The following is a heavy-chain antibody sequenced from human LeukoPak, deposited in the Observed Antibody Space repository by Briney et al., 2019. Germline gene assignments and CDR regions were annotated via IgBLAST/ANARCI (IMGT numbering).Heavy chain of an antibody. CDR1: GGSISSYY. Sequence: KPSXTLSLTCTVSGGSISSYYWSWIRQPPGKGLEWIGYIYYSGSTNYNPSLKSRVTISVDTSKNQFSLKLSSVTAADTAVYYCARAVDQWLAEFDYWGQGTLVTVSS. CDR3: ARAVDQWLAEFDY. CDR2: IYYSGST. J-gene: IGHJ4*02. D-gene: IGHD6-19*01. V-gene: IGHV4-59*01.